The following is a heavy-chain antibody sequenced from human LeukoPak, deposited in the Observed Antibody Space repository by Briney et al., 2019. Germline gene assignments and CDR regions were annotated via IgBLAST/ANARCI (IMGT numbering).Heavy chain of an antibody. CDR3: AKGGAVIVVVVAVRPFDY. J-gene: IGHJ4*02. CDR1: GFTFSSYN. D-gene: IGHD2-15*01. V-gene: IGHV3-23*01. CDR2: ISGSGGST. Sequence: GGSLRLSCAASGFTFSSYNINWVRQAPGKGLEWVSAISGSGGSTYYADSVKGRFTISRDNSKNTLYLQMNSLRAEDTAVYYCAKGGAVIVVVVAVRPFDYWGQGTLVTVSS.